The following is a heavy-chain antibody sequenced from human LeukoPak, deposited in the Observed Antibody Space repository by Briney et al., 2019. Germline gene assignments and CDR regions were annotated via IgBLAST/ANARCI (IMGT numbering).Heavy chain of an antibody. J-gene: IGHJ4*02. Sequence: ASVKVSCKASGYTFTSYGISWVRQAPGQRLEWLGWINPSNDDTKYSQKFQGRVTITRDTSASTAYMYLSSLKSEDTALYYCARDQIGVAAAAYWGQGTLVTVSS. D-gene: IGHD6-13*01. CDR1: GYTFTSYG. CDR2: INPSNDDT. V-gene: IGHV1-18*01. CDR3: ARDQIGVAAAAY.